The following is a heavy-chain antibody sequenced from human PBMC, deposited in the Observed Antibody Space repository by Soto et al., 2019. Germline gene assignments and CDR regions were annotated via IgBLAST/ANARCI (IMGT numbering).Heavy chain of an antibody. J-gene: IGHJ3*01. V-gene: IGHV4-39*01. CDR1: GGSLSSSSYS. CDR3: ARIVLERIVAPTTVAFDF. Sequence: PSGTLYLACTVSGGSLSSSSYSWAWVRQPPWKWLEWIVSIYYSGSTYYNPSLKSRVTISVQTSKNQFSLNMSSVTAADTAVYYCARIVLERIVAPTTVAFDFWGLGTMVTVS. D-gene: IGHD1-26*01. CDR2: IYYSGST.